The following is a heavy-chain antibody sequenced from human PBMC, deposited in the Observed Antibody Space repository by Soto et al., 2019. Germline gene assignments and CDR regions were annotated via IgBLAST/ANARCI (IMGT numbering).Heavy chain of an antibody. V-gene: IGHV4-31*03. CDR3: ARDSIVVVVAATRWYAFDI. J-gene: IGHJ3*02. D-gene: IGHD2-15*01. CDR1: GGSISSGGYY. Sequence: QVQLQESGPGLVKPSQTLSLTYTVSGGSISSGGYYWSWIRQHPGKGLEWIGYIYYSGSTYYNPSLKSRVTISVDTSKNQFSLKLSSVTAADTAVYYCARDSIVVVVAATRWYAFDIWGQGTMVTVSS. CDR2: IYYSGST.